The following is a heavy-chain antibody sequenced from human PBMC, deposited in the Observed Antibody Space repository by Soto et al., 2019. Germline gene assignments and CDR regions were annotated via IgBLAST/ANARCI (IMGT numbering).Heavy chain of an antibody. D-gene: IGHD3-9*01. CDR2: ISAYNGNT. J-gene: IGHJ4*02. V-gene: IGHV1-18*01. Sequence: ASVKVSCKTSGYTFTSYGISWVRQAPGQGLEWMGWISAYNGNTSYAQKLQGRVTMTTDTSTSTAYMELRSLRSDDTAVYYCARDKIERYFDWGIDYWGQGTLVTVSS. CDR3: ARDKIERYFDWGIDY. CDR1: GYTFTSYG.